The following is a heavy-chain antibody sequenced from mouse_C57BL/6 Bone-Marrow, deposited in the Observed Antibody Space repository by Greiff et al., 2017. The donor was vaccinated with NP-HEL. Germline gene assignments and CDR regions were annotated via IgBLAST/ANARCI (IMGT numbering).Heavy chain of an antibody. CDR1: GFTFSSYG. D-gene: IGHD4-1*01. V-gene: IGHV5-6*01. Sequence: EVMLVESGGDLVKPGGSLKLSCAASGFTFSSYGMSWVRQTPDKRLEWVATISSGGSYTYYPDSVKGRFTISRDNAKNTLYLQMSSLKSEDTAMYYCARQNWDEAYWGQGTLVTVSA. J-gene: IGHJ3*01. CDR2: ISSGGSYT. CDR3: ARQNWDEAY.